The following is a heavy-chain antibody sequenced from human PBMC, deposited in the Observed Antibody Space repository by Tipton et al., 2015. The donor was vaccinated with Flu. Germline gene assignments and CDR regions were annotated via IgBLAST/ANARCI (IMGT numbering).Heavy chain of an antibody. J-gene: IGHJ4*02. Sequence: GLVKPSETLSLTCTVSGYSISSGYYWGWIRQPPGKGLEWIGSIYHSGITYYEPSLKSRVTISLDTFQNQFSLKLISVTAADTAVYYCSRSTYYYGSGSSDYWGQGTLVAVSS. V-gene: IGHV4-38-2*02. CDR3: SRSTYYYGSGSSDY. D-gene: IGHD3-10*01. CDR1: GYSISSGYY. CDR2: IYHSGIT.